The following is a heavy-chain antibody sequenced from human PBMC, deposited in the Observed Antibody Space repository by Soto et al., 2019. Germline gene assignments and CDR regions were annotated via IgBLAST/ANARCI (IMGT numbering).Heavy chain of an antibody. J-gene: IGHJ6*02. Sequence: GSVKESFQACGYPFTSYYMHLVRQAPGQGVEWTGIINPSGGSTSYAQKFQGRVTMTRDTSTSTVHMELSSLRSEDTAVYYCARDGRCSGGSCYSDYYYGMDVWGQGTTVTVSS. CDR2: INPSGGST. V-gene: IGHV1-46*01. CDR1: GYPFTSYY. CDR3: ARDGRCSGGSCYSDYYYGMDV. D-gene: IGHD2-15*01.